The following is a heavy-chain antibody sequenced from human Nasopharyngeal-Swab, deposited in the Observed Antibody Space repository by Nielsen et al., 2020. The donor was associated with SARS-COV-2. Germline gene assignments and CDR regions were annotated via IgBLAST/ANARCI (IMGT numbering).Heavy chain of an antibody. Sequence: ASVKVSCKATEYIFSTFDINWVRQATGQGLEWMGWMSPTSGKTESAQKFQGRVTMTRDTSTSTVYMELSSLRSEDTAVYYCARDLGVVTFGGVIVIPGKFDPWGQGTLVTVSS. V-gene: IGHV1-8*01. CDR1: EYIFSTFD. J-gene: IGHJ5*02. CDR3: ARDLGVVTFGGVIVIPGKFDP. D-gene: IGHD3-16*02. CDR2: MSPTSGKT.